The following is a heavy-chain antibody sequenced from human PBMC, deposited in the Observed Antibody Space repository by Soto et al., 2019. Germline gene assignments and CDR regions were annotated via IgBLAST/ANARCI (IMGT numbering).Heavy chain of an antibody. CDR2: INKSGGSR. CDR3: AKGAEMPTIPFDY. Sequence: EVLLLESGGGLVPRGGSLRLSCEASGFTFNTFAMSWVRPAPGRGLELGSRINKSGGSRYYSDSVRGLFTVSRDNYKNPLFLQINSLRDEDTAISYCAKGAEMPTIPFDYWGQGALVTVSS. D-gene: IGHD1-1*01. CDR1: GFTFNTFA. V-gene: IGHV3-23*01. J-gene: IGHJ4*02.